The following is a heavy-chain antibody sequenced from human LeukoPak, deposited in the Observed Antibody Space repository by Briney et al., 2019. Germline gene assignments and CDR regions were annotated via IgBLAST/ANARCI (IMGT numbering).Heavy chain of an antibody. J-gene: IGHJ4*02. D-gene: IGHD5-18*01. CDR1: GGSFSGYY. Sequence: KPSETLSLTCAVYGGSFSGYYWSWIRQPPGKGLEWIGEINHSGSTNYNPSLKSRVTISVDTSKNQFSLKLSSVTAADTAVYYCASGYSLGYWGQGTLVTVSS. V-gene: IGHV4-34*01. CDR3: ASGYSLGY. CDR2: INHSGST.